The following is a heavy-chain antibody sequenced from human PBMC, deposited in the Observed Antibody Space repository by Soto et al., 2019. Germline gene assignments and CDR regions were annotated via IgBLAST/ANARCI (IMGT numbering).Heavy chain of an antibody. J-gene: IGHJ4*02. V-gene: IGHV4-34*01. CDR2: SNHSGST. CDR3: ARVRSSSSRLDY. D-gene: IGHD6-13*01. CDR1: GGSFSGYY. Sequence: SETLSLTCAVYGGSFSGYYWSWIRQPPGKGLEWIGESNHSGSTNYNPSLKSRVTISVDTSKNQFSLKLSSVTAADTAVYYCARVRSSSSRLDYWGQGTLVTVSS.